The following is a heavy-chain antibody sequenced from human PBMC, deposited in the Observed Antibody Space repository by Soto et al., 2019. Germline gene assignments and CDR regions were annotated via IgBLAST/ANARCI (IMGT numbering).Heavy chain of an antibody. Sequence: SETLSLSCTVSGGSISSYYWSWIRQPPGKGLEWIGYIYYSGSTNYNPSLKSRVTISVDTSKNQFSLKLSSVTAADTAVYYCAREEQGLVGRVFDIWAQGTRVT. CDR2: IYYSGST. V-gene: IGHV4-59*01. CDR1: GGSISSYY. CDR3: AREEQGLVGRVFDI. D-gene: IGHD6-19*01. J-gene: IGHJ3*02.